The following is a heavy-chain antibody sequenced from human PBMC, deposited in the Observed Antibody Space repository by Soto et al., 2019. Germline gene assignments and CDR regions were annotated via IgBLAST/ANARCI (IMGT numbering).Heavy chain of an antibody. Sequence: QVQLVESGGGVVQPGRSLRLSCAASGFSFSSYAMHWFRQAPGKGLEWVASISYGGTNKYYADSVKGRFTISRDNSENTLYLQMNSLSPEDTAVFYFASAGGGGFNLIFFFEYWGLGTLVTVSS. CDR3: ASAGGGGFNLIFFFEY. CDR2: ISYGGTNK. CDR1: GFSFSSYA. V-gene: IGHV3-30-3*01. J-gene: IGHJ4*02. D-gene: IGHD3-3*01.